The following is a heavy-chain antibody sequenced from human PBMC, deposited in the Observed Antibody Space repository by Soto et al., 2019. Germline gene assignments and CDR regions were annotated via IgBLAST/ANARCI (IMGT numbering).Heavy chain of an antibody. CDR2: ISSSSSTI. CDR3: ARDVQGYCSGGSCESEEVHAFDI. Sequence: GGPLRLSCAASGFTFSSYSMNWVRQAPGKGLEWVSYISSSSSTIYYADSVKGRFTISRDNAKNSLYLQMNSLRAEDTAVYYCARDVQGYCSGGSCESEEVHAFDIWGQGTMVTVSS. J-gene: IGHJ3*02. V-gene: IGHV3-48*01. D-gene: IGHD2-15*01. CDR1: GFTFSSYS.